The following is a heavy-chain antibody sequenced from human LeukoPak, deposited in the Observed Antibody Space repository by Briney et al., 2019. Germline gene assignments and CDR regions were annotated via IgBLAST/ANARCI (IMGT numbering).Heavy chain of an antibody. Sequence: SQTLSLTCTVSGGSISSGSYYWSWIRQPAGKGLEWIGRIYTSGSTNYNPSLKSRVTISVDTSKNQFSLKLSSVTAADTAVYYCARIVPSYYYDSSGYYYDWDQGTLVTVSS. CDR3: ARIVPSYYYDSSGYYYD. CDR2: IYTSGST. V-gene: IGHV4-61*02. CDR1: GGSISSGSYY. J-gene: IGHJ4*02. D-gene: IGHD3-22*01.